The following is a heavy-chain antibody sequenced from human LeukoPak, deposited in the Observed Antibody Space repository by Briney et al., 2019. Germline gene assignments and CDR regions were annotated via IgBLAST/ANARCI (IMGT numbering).Heavy chain of an antibody. CDR2: ISGSGGST. Sequence: GGSLRLSCAASGFTFSSYAMTWVRQAPGKGLEWVSTISGSGGSTNYADSVKGRFTISRDNSKNTLYLQMNSLRAEDTAVYYCAKDRGGATLWFDPWGQGTLVTVSS. CDR3: AKDRGGATLWFDP. V-gene: IGHV3-23*01. J-gene: IGHJ5*02. CDR1: GFTFSSYA. D-gene: IGHD1-26*01.